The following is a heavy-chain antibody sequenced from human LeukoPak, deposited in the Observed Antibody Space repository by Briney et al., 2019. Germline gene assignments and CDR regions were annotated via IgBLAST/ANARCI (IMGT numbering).Heavy chain of an antibody. CDR3: AKGYTRYYDFWSDQGRRAYYFDY. J-gene: IGHJ4*02. V-gene: IGHV3-23*01. Sequence: PGGSLRLSCAASGFTFSSYAMSWVRQAPGKGLERVSAISGSGGSTYYADSVKGRFTISRDNSKNTLYLQMNSLRAEDTAVYYCAKGYTRYYDFWSDQGRRAYYFDYWGQGTLVTVSS. CDR2: ISGSGGST. D-gene: IGHD3-3*01. CDR1: GFTFSSYA.